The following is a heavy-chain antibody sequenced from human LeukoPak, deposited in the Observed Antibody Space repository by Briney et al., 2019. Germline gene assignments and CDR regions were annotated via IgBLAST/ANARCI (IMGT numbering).Heavy chain of an antibody. CDR1: GFTFSSYA. Sequence: GGSLRLSCAASGFTFSSYAMSWVRQAPGKGLEWVSAISGSGGSTYYADSVKGRFTISRDNTKNTLYLQMNSLRAEDTAVYYCAKDLKYSSSWYLKDPWGQGTLVTVSS. CDR2: ISGSGGST. J-gene: IGHJ5*02. V-gene: IGHV3-23*01. D-gene: IGHD6-13*01. CDR3: AKDLKYSSSWYLKDP.